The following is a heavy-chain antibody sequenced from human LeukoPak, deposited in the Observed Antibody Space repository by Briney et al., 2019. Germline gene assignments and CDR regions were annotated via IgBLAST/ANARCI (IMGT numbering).Heavy chain of an antibody. CDR3: AKDIWATWSLGPAADY. Sequence: GRSLRLPCAASGFTFDDYAMHWVRQAPGKGLEWVSGISWNSGSIGYADSVKGRLTISRDNAKNSLYLQMNSLRAEDTALYYCAKDIWATWSLGPAADYWGQGTLVTVSS. D-gene: IGHD1-1*01. J-gene: IGHJ4*02. V-gene: IGHV3-9*01. CDR2: ISWNSGSI. CDR1: GFTFDDYA.